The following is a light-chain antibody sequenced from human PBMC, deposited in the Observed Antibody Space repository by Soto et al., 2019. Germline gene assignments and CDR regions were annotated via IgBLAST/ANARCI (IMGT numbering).Light chain of an antibody. Sequence: QSVLTQPPSVSAAPGQTVTISCSGSSSNIGNNYVSWYQQLPGTAPNLLIYDNNKRPSGIPDRFSGSKSGTSGTLDITGLQTGDEADYYCATWDGSLPAEVFGGGTKLTVL. V-gene: IGLV1-51*01. CDR3: ATWDGSLPAEV. CDR1: SSNIGNNY. CDR2: DNN. J-gene: IGLJ2*01.